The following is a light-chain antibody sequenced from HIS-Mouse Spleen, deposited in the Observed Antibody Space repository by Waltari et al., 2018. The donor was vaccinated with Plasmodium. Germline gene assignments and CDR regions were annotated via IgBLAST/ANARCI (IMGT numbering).Light chain of an antibody. Sequence: SYELTQPPSVSVSPGQTARNTCPGEALPKKYDYWNQQKSGQAPVLVIYEDSKRPSGIPERFSGSSSGTMATLTISGAQVEDEADYYCYSTDSSGNHRVFGGGTKLTVL. V-gene: IGLV3-10*01. CDR2: EDS. CDR1: ALPKKY. CDR3: YSTDSSGNHRV. J-gene: IGLJ3*02.